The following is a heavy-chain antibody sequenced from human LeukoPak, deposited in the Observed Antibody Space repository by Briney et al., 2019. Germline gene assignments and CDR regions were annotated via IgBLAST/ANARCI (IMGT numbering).Heavy chain of an antibody. Sequence: GGSLRLSCAASGFRSSNYWMTWVRQPPGKGLGWVANIRHDGGEKYCVDSVKGRFTISRDNAKNSLYLQMDSLRADDTAVYYCTRGQPLDKWGQGTLVIVSS. J-gene: IGHJ4*02. CDR1: GFRSSNYW. CDR2: IRHDGGEK. CDR3: TRGQPLDK. V-gene: IGHV3-7*03. D-gene: IGHD6-13*01.